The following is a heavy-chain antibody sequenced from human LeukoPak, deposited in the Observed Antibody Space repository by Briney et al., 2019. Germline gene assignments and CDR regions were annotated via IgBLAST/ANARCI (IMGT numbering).Heavy chain of an antibody. J-gene: IGHJ4*02. CDR1: GFTFSSYG. CDR3: ARDGIAVAGTSGDYFDY. CDR2: RWYDGSNK. Sequence: GGSLRLSCAASGFTFSSYGMHWVRQAPGKGLEWVAVRWYDGSNKYYADSVKGRFTISRDNSKNTLYLQMNSLRAEATAVYYCARDGIAVAGTSGDYFDYWGQGTLVTVSS. V-gene: IGHV3-33*01. D-gene: IGHD6-19*01.